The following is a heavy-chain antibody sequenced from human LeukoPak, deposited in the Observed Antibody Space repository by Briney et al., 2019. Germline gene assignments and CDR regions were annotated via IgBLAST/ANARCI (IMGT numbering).Heavy chain of an antibody. D-gene: IGHD6-13*01. Sequence: PGGSLRLSCAASGFTFSSYSMNWVRQAPGKGLEWVSYISSSSSTIYYADSVKGRFTISRDNAKNSLYLQMNSLRAEDTAVYYCARAGSQYSSSWYIDDAFDIWGQGTMVTVSS. CDR3: ARAGSQYSSSWYIDDAFDI. J-gene: IGHJ3*02. CDR2: ISSSSSTI. V-gene: IGHV3-48*01. CDR1: GFTFSSYS.